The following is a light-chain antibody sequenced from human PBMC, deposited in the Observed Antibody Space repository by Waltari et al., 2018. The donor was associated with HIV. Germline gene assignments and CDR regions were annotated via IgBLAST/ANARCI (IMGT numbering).Light chain of an antibody. V-gene: IGLV2-23*02. Sequence: QSALTQVASVSGSPGQSINISCTGTSRAVGAYNLVSWYQQHPRPAPHPLIFEVTKRPSGISDRFSGSRSGNTASLTISGLQAEDEGDYYCCSYTGSGILFGGGTKLTVL. J-gene: IGLJ2*01. CDR2: EVT. CDR3: CSYTGSGIL. CDR1: SRAVGAYNL.